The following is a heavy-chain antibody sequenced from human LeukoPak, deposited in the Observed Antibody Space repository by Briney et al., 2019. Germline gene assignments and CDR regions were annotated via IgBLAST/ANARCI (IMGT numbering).Heavy chain of an antibody. CDR2: IYYSGTT. Sequence: ASETLSLTCNVSGGSTSSYYWNWVRQFPGKGLEWIGYIYYSGTTNYNPSLKSRVSISLDTSKNQFSLKLSSLTAADTAVYYCARMGYSSGWYYLDYWGQGTLVTVS. J-gene: IGHJ4*02. CDR1: GGSTSSYY. D-gene: IGHD6-19*01. V-gene: IGHV4-59*13. CDR3: ARMGYSSGWYYLDY.